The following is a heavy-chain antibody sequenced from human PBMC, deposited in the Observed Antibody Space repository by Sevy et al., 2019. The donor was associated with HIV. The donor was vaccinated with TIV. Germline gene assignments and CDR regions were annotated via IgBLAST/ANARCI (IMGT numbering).Heavy chain of an antibody. Sequence: AGPPVKVSCKASGGTFSSYAINWVRQAPGQGLEWMGGIIPIFGTANYAQKFQGRVTITADESTSTAYMELSSLRSEDTAVYYCARSSSSWYIFDYWGQGTLVTVSS. CDR1: GGTFSSYA. CDR3: ARSSSSWYIFDY. V-gene: IGHV1-69*13. J-gene: IGHJ4*02. CDR2: IIPIFGTA. D-gene: IGHD6-13*01.